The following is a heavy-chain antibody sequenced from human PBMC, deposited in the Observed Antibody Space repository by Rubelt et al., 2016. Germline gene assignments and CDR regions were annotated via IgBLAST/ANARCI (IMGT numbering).Heavy chain of an antibody. D-gene: IGHD2-2*01. Sequence: QLQLQESGSGLVKTSQTLSLTCAVSGGSVNSGGYSWSWIRQPPGKGLEWIGYIFHSGTTSYNPSLKSRVTISIAASKNQFSLKLSSVTAADTAVYYCARNLDQLALYFDYWGQGTLVSVSS. CDR2: IFHSGTT. CDR3: ARNLDQLALYFDY. J-gene: IGHJ4*02. CDR1: GGSVNSGGYS. V-gene: IGHV4-30-2*02.